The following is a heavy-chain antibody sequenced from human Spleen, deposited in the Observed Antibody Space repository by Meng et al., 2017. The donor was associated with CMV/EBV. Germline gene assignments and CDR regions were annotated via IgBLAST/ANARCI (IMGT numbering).Heavy chain of an antibody. CDR3: ARDIGDGYNYAHYYFDS. J-gene: IGHJ4*02. D-gene: IGHD5-24*01. CDR2: INHGGST. CDR1: GGSCSGYD. Sequence: GGSCSGYDWTWIRQSPEKRLEWIGRINHGGSTKYNPSLKSRVTISIDRLKSQFSLRLSSMTAADTAVYYCARDIGDGYNYAHYYFDSWGQGTLVTVSS. V-gene: IGHV4-34*01.